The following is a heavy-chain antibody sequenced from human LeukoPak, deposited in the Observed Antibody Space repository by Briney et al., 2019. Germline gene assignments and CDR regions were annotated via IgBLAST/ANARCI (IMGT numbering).Heavy chain of an antibody. V-gene: IGHV3-21*01. CDR1: GFTFSSYS. J-gene: IGHJ4*02. Sequence: PGGSLRLSCAASGFTFSSYSMNWVRQAPGKGLEWVSSISGSSSYIYYADSVKGRFTISRHNAKNSLYLQMNSLRAEDTAVYYCARDRFRAPQYCGGDCRDYWGQGTLVTVSS. D-gene: IGHD2-21*02. CDR3: ARDRFRAPQYCGGDCRDY. CDR2: ISGSSSYI.